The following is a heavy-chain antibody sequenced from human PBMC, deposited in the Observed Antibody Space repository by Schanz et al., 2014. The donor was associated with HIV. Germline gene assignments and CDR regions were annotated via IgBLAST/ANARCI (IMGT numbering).Heavy chain of an antibody. V-gene: IGHV1-69*01. CDR2: ITPVFGTA. D-gene: IGHD2-21*02. J-gene: IGHJ4*02. CDR3: ARSRYGDHPYYFDL. Sequence: QEPLVQSGAAVRKPGSSVTVSCTTSGGTFNNYALNWVRQAPGQGLEWMGGITPVFGTANYAQKFQGRVTINADQSTTTVYMYLSSLRSDDTAVYYCARSRYGDHPYYFDLWGQGTPVAVS. CDR1: GGTFNNYA.